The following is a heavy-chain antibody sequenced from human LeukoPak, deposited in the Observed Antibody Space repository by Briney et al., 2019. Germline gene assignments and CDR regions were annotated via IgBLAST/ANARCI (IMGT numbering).Heavy chain of an antibody. CDR3: ARHRRYSSGWYGAFDI. Sequence: SETLSLTCTVSGGSMSSSSHYWGWIRQPPGQGLEWFASIYYIGTTSYNPSLKSRVTISVDTSKKQFSLKLDSVTAADTAVYYCARHRRYSSGWYGAFDIWGQGTMVTAAS. CDR1: GGSMSSSSHY. J-gene: IGHJ3*02. V-gene: IGHV4-39*01. CDR2: IYYIGTT. D-gene: IGHD6-19*01.